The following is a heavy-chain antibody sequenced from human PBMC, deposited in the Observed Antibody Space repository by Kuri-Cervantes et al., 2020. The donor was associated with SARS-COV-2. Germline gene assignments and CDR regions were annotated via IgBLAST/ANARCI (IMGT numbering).Heavy chain of an antibody. CDR3: ARVEGISLDY. CDR2: IYTSGST. J-gene: IGHJ4*02. Sequence: GSLRLSCTVSGGSISSYYWSWIRQPAGKGLEWIGRIYTSGSTNYNPSLKSRVTMSVDTSKNQFSLKLSSVTAADTAVYYCARVEGISLDYWGQGALATVSS. CDR1: GGSISSYY. V-gene: IGHV4-4*07. D-gene: IGHD3-3*01.